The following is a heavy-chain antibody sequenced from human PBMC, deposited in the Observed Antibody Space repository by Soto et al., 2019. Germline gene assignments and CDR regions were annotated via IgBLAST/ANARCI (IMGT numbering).Heavy chain of an antibody. D-gene: IGHD2-2*01. CDR2: IYYSGST. V-gene: IGHV4-30-4*01. CDR1: GGSISSGDYY. J-gene: IGHJ6*02. CDR3: ARVILVPAAKGYYYYYGMDV. Sequence: PSETLSLTCTVSGGSISSGDYYWSWIRQPPGKGLVWIGYIYYSGSTYYNPSLKSRVTISVDTSKNQFSLRLSSVTAADTAVYYCARVILVPAAKGYYYYYGMDVWGQGTTVTVS.